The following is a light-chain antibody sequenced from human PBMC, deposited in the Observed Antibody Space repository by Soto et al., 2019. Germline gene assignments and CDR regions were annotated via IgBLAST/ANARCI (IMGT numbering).Light chain of an antibody. CDR2: AAS. Sequence: DIQMTQSPSSLSASVGDRVTITCRASQGISNYLAWYQQKPGKVPKLLIYAASTLQSGVPSRFSGSGSGTDFTLTISSLQPEDVATYYCQKDNSAPPFTFGPGTKVYIK. CDR3: QKDNSAPPFT. CDR1: QGISNY. V-gene: IGKV1-27*01. J-gene: IGKJ3*01.